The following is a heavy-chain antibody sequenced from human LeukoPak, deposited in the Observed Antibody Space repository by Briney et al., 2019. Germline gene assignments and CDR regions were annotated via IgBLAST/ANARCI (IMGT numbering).Heavy chain of an antibody. CDR2: IYHSGST. Sequence: PSETLSLTCAVSGDSISSSNWWTWVRQPPGKGLEWIGEIYHSGSTNYNPSLKSRVTMSLDKSKNQFSLNLTSVTAAETAVYYCGNFDFWGQGTMVIVSS. J-gene: IGHJ3*01. V-gene: IGHV4-4*02. CDR3: GNFDF. CDR1: GDSISSSNW.